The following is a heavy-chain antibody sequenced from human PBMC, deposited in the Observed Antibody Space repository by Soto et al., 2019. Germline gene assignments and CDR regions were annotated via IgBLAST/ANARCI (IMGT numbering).Heavy chain of an antibody. D-gene: IGHD3-16*01. CDR1: GFTLSSYW. Sequence: GGSLRLSCAASGFTLSSYWMHWVRQTPGKGLEWVANIKDDGTEKYYVDSVKGRFTISRDSAQNSLYLQMNSLRAEDTAVYFCARRIGKADALWGQGTLVTVSS. CDR2: IKDDGTEK. V-gene: IGHV3-7*01. CDR3: ARRIGKADAL. J-gene: IGHJ4*02.